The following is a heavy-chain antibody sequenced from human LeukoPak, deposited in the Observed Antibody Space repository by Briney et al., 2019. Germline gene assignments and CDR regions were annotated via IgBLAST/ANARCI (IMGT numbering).Heavy chain of an antibody. CDR3: ARVPLRYFDWLARGLRGGYFDY. CDR2: ISSSSSYI. D-gene: IGHD3-9*01. J-gene: IGHJ4*02. V-gene: IGHV3-21*01. CDR1: GFTFSSYS. Sequence: GGSLRLSCAASGFTFSSYSMNWVRQAPGKGLEWVSSISSSSSYIYYADSVKGRFTISRDNAKNSLYLQMNSLRAEDTAVYYCARVPLRYFDWLARGLRGGYFDYWGQGTLVTVSS.